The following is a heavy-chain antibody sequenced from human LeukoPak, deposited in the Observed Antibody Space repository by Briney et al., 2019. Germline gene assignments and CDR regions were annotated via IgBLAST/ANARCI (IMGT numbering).Heavy chain of an antibody. J-gene: IGHJ4*02. D-gene: IGHD4/OR15-4a*01. CDR2: ISDGGGAT. CDR1: GFTFSSYA. V-gene: IGHV3-23*01. Sequence: QTGGSLRLSCAASGFTFSSYAMGWVRQAPGKGLEWVSAISDGGGATYYADSVKGRFTIFRDNSKNTLFLQMNTLRAEDTAVYYCARGGAGVLSHFDNWGQGTLVTVSS. CDR3: ARGGAGVLSHFDN.